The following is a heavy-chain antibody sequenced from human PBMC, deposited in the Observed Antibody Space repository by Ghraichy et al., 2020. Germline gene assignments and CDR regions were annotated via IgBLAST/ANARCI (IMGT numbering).Heavy chain of an antibody. V-gene: IGHV3-30*01. CDR3: ARGGYSGYGLDY. D-gene: IGHD5-12*01. J-gene: IGHJ4*02. CDR1: GFTFSSYA. Sequence: GESLNISCAASGFTFSSYAMHWVRQAPGKGLEWVAVISYDGSNKYYADSVKGRFTISRDNSKNTLYLQMNSLRAEDTAVYYCARGGYSGYGLDYWGQGTLVTVSS. CDR2: ISYDGSNK.